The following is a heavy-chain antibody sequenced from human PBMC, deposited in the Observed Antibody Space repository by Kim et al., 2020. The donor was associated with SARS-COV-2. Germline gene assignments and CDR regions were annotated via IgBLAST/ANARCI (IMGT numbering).Heavy chain of an antibody. CDR2: ISGSGGST. CDR1: RFSFSSYA. D-gene: IGHD6-13*01. CDR3: AKVGGYSSSSGGNYAMDV. Sequence: GGSLRLSCAASRFSFSSYAMSWVRQAPGKGLEWVSAISGSGGSTYYADSVKGRFTISRENSKNTLYLQMNSLRAEDTAVYYCAKVGGYSSSSGGNYAMDVWGQGTTVTVSS. V-gene: IGHV3-23*01. J-gene: IGHJ6*02.